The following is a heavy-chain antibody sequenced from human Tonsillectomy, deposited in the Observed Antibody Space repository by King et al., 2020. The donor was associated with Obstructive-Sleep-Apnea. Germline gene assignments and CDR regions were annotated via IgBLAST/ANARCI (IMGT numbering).Heavy chain of an antibody. CDR2: ISDSGGRT. V-gene: IGHV3-23*04. CDR1: GFTFSRYA. Sequence: VQLVESGGGLVQPGGSLRLSCAASGFTFSRYAMSWVRQAPGKGLEWVSGISDSGGRTFYADSVKGRFTVSRDNSKNTLFLQINSLRGEDSAVYYCANTAMGDYHYYCVDVWGQGTTVTVSS. D-gene: IGHD5-18*01. CDR3: ANTAMGDYHYYCVDV. J-gene: IGHJ6*02.